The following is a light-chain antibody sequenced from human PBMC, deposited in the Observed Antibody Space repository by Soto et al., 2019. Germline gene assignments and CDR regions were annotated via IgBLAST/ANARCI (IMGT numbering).Light chain of an antibody. V-gene: IGKV2-28*01. J-gene: IGKJ4*01. CDR1: QSLLHSDGYNY. CDR2: LAS. CDR3: MQVLQNPT. Sequence: EIVMTQAPLSLPVTPGEPASISCRSSQSLLHSDGYNYLAWYLQKPGHSPQLLIDLASNRASGVPDRFSGSGSGTDFTLRISRVEAEDAGVYYCMQVLQNPTLGGGTKVDIK.